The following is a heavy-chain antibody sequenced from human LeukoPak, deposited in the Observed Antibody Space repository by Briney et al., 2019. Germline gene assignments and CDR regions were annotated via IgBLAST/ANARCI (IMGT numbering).Heavy chain of an antibody. V-gene: IGHV3-7*01. D-gene: IGHD6-13*01. CDR2: INQGGSDK. J-gene: IGHJ6*02. Sequence: GGSLRLSCTVSGFTSSSYWMSWVRQAPGKGLEWVANINQGGSDKSYVDSVKGRFTVSRDNAKKSLYLQMNSLRAEDTAVYYCARLMSSSWSRSRYYYYGMDVWGQGTTVTVSS. CDR3: ARLMSSSWSRSRYYYYGMDV. CDR1: GFTSSSYW.